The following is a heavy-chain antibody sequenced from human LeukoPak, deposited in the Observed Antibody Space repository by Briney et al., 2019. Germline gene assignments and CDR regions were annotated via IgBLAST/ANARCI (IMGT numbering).Heavy chain of an antibody. Sequence: GGSLRLSCAASGFTFSDYSMNWVRQAPGKGLEWVSVIYSGGSTYYADSVKGRFTISRDNSKNTLYLQMNSLRAEDTAVYYCARDHSSSWTFDYWGQGTLVTVSS. V-gene: IGHV3-53*01. CDR2: IYSGGST. CDR1: GFTFSDYS. J-gene: IGHJ4*02. CDR3: ARDHSSSWTFDY. D-gene: IGHD6-13*01.